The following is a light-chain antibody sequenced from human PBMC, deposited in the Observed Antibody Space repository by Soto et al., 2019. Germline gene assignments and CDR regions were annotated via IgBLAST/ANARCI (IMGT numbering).Light chain of an antibody. CDR2: AAS. CDR3: QQSYGTPTT. V-gene: IGKV1-39*01. J-gene: IGKJ2*01. CDR1: QSISSY. Sequence: DIQMIQSPSSLSASVGDRVTITCRASQSISSYLNWYQQKPGKAPNLLIYAASSLQSGVPSRFSGSGSGTDFTLTITSLQPEDFATYYCQQSYGTPTTFGQGTKLEIK.